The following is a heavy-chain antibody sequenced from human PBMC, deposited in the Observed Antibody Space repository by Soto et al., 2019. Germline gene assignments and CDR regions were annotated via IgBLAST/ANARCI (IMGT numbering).Heavy chain of an antibody. Sequence: EVQLVESGGGLVQPGGSLRLSCAGSGFTFSNYWMNWVRQTPGKGLEWVANIKQDGSAKNYVESVKGRFTISRDNAKNLGYLQTNSLRAEDTAVYYCAGGTGWVHDYWGEGTLVTVSS. CDR2: IKQDGSAK. J-gene: IGHJ4*02. CDR3: AGGTGWVHDY. D-gene: IGHD1-1*01. V-gene: IGHV3-7*04. CDR1: GFTFSNYW.